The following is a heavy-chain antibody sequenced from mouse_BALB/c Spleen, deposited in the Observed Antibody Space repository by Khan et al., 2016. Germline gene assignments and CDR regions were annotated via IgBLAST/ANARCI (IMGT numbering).Heavy chain of an antibody. D-gene: IGHD2-2*01. CDR1: VFNIKDYY. CDR3: NAIYYGNDVDFDY. CDR2: IDPENGDP. Sequence: VQLKQSGAELVRSGASVKLSCTASVFNIKDYYMHWVKQRPEQGLEWIGWIDPENGDPEYAPKFQGKATMPADTSSNAAYLQFSSLTSEESAVYYCNAIYYGNDVDFDYWGQGTTLTVSS. J-gene: IGHJ2*01. V-gene: IGHV14-4*02.